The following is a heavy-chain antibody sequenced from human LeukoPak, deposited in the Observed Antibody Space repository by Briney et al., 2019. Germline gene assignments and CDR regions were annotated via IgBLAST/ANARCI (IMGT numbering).Heavy chain of an antibody. Sequence: GESLKISCKGSGYSFTNYWISWVRQMPGKGLEWMGRIDPSDSYTNFSPSFQGHVTISTDKSISTAYLPWSSLKASDTAMYYCARLMNTAMALDAFDIWGQGTMVTVSS. CDR2: IDPSDSYT. J-gene: IGHJ3*02. CDR3: ARLMNTAMALDAFDI. V-gene: IGHV5-10-1*01. CDR1: GYSFTNYW. D-gene: IGHD5-18*01.